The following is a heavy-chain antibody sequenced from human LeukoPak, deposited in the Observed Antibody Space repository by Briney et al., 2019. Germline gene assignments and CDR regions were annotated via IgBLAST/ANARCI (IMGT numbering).Heavy chain of an antibody. V-gene: IGHV1-2*06. J-gene: IGHJ4*02. CDR2: INPNSGGT. D-gene: IGHD2-2*01. CDR1: GYTFTGYF. Sequence: ASVKVSCKASGYTFTGYFMHWVRQAPGQGLEWMGRINPNSGGTNYAQKFQGRVTMTRDTSISTAYMELSRLRSDDTAVCYCASPFYCSSTSCADYWGQGTLVTVSS. CDR3: ASPFYCSSTSCADY.